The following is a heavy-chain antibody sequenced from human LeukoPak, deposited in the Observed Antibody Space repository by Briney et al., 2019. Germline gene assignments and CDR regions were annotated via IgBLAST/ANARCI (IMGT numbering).Heavy chain of an antibody. CDR3: ARRQVGEYSSWGPPGDLDY. Sequence: SETLSLTCTVSGDSISSYYWSWIRQPPGKGLEWIAYISDIGSINYNPSLKSRVTISLETSKNRFSLKLSSVTAADTAVYYCARRQVGEYSSWGPPGDLDYWGQGTLVTVSS. CDR1: GDSISSYY. J-gene: IGHJ4*02. D-gene: IGHD6-6*01. CDR2: ISDIGSI. V-gene: IGHV4-59*12.